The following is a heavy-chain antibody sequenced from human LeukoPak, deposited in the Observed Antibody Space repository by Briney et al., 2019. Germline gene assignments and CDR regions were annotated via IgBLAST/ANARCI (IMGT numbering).Heavy chain of an antibody. V-gene: IGHV6-1*01. CDR3: ARADRGSEGRISSFDY. CDR2: TYYRSKWYN. D-gene: IGHD3-10*01. J-gene: IGHJ4*02. CDR1: GDSVSSNSAA. Sequence: SQTLLLTCAISGDSVSSNSAAWNWIRQSPSRGLEWLGRTYYRSKWYNDYAVSVKSRITINPDTSKNQFSLQLNSVTPEDTAVYYCARADRGSEGRISSFDYWGQGTLVTVSS.